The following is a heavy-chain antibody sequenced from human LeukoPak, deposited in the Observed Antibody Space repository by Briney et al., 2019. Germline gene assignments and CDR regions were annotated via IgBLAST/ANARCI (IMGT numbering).Heavy chain of an antibody. V-gene: IGHV4-38-2*02. CDR3: ASSRGLRYYYGSGSHLY. CDR2: INHSGST. J-gene: IGHJ4*02. D-gene: IGHD3-10*01. Sequence: SETLSLTCTVSGYSISSGYLWGWIRQPPGKGLEWIGEINHSGSTNYNPSLKSRVTISVDTSKNQFSLKLSSVTAADTAVYYCASSRGLRYYYGSGSHLYWGQGTLVTVSS. CDR1: GYSISSGYL.